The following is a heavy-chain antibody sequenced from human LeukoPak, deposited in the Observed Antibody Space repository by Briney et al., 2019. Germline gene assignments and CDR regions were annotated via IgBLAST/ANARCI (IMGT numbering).Heavy chain of an antibody. D-gene: IGHD2-15*01. CDR3: AGGYCSGGSCYEYFQH. Sequence: ASVKVSCKASGYTFTSYGISWVRQAPGQGLEWMGWISAYNGNTNYAQKLQGRVTMTTDTSTSTAYMELRSLRSDDTAVYYCAGGYCSGGSCYEYFQHWGQGTLVTVSS. V-gene: IGHV1-18*01. J-gene: IGHJ1*01. CDR2: ISAYNGNT. CDR1: GYTFTSYG.